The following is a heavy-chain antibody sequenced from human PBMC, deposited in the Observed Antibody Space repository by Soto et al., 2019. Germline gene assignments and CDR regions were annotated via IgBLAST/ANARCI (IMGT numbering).Heavy chain of an antibody. CDR3: AKDRAYYYDSSDY. D-gene: IGHD3-22*01. V-gene: IGHV3-23*01. CDR2: ISGSGGST. Sequence: SLRLSCAASGFTFISYAMSWVRQAPGKGLEWVSAISGSGGSTYYADSVKGRFTISRDNSKNTLYLQMNSLRAEDTAVYYCAKDRAYYYDSSDYWGQGTLVTVSS. CDR1: GFTFISYA. J-gene: IGHJ4*02.